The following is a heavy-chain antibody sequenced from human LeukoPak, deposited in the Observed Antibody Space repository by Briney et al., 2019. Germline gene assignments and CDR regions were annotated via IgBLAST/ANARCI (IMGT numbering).Heavy chain of an antibody. Sequence: PGGSLRGACAASRFSSSSYGMNWVRQAPGKGLEWVSYISISSSTIYYADSVKGRFTISRDNAKNSLYLQMNSLRDEDTAVYYCARGETAVTTYLHFWAQGNPVTVS. CDR1: RFSSSSYG. D-gene: IGHD4-17*01. CDR2: ISISSSTI. J-gene: IGHJ4*02. V-gene: IGHV3-48*02. CDR3: ARGETAVTTYLHF.